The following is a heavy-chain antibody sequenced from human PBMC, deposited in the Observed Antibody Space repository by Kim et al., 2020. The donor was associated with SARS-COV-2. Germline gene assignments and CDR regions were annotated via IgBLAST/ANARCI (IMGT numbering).Heavy chain of an antibody. V-gene: IGHV4-34*01. CDR3: AREPLYDYGGNSGKFDY. Sequence: LKSRVTISVDTSKNQFSLKLSSVTAADTAVYYCAREPLYDYGGNSGKFDYWGQGTLVTVSS. D-gene: IGHD4-17*01. J-gene: IGHJ4*02.